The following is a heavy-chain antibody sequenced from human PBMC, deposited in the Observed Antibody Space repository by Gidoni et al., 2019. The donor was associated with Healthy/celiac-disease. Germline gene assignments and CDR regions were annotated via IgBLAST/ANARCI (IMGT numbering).Heavy chain of an antibody. CDR2: ISYDGSNK. J-gene: IGHJ4*02. CDR3: AREDIVVVVAATGFDY. D-gene: IGHD2-15*01. V-gene: IGHV3-30-3*01. CDR1: GFTFSSYA. Sequence: QVQLVESGGGVVQPGRSLRLSCAASGFTFSSYAMHWVRQAPGKGLEWVAVISYDGSNKYYADSVKGRFTISRDNSKNTLYLQMNSLRAEDTAVYYCAREDIVVVVAATGFDYWGQGTLVTVSS.